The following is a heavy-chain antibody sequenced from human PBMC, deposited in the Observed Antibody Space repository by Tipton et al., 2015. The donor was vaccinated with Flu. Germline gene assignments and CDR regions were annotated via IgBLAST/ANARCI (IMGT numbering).Heavy chain of an antibody. CDR3: ARDRGWPAALDY. D-gene: IGHD3-10*01. CDR2: SFYSGST. CDR1: GDSMNYYY. V-gene: IGHV4-59*01. Sequence: TLSLTCTVSGDSMNYYYWNWIRQPPGKGLQWIGFSFYSGSTSYNPSLKSRATISVDTSRNQFSLNLKSVTAADTAVYYCARDRGWPAALDYWSQGILVTVSS. J-gene: IGHJ4*02.